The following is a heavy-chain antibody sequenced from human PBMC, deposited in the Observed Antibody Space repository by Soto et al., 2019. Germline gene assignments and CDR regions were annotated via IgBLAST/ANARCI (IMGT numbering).Heavy chain of an antibody. Sequence: GSSVKVSCKASGYTFTSYGISWVRQAPGQGLEWMGWISAYNGNTNYAQKLQGRVTMTTDTSTSTAYMELRSLRSDDTAVYYCARGPYSSSSLSPNFDYWGQGTLVTVSS. CDR2: ISAYNGNT. CDR1: GYTFTSYG. J-gene: IGHJ4*02. D-gene: IGHD6-6*01. CDR3: ARGPYSSSSLSPNFDY. V-gene: IGHV1-18*01.